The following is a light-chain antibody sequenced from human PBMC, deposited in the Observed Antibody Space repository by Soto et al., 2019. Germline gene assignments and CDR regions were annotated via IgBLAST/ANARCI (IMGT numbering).Light chain of an antibody. CDR2: AAS. CDR3: LKYNSAPFT. V-gene: IGKV1-27*01. CDR1: QGISNY. Sequence: DIQMTQSPSSLSASVGDRVAITCRASQGISNYLAWYQQKPGKVPKLLIYAASTLQSGVPSRFSGRGSGSDFTLTISSLQPEDVATYYCLKYNSAPFTFGPGTKVDIK. J-gene: IGKJ3*01.